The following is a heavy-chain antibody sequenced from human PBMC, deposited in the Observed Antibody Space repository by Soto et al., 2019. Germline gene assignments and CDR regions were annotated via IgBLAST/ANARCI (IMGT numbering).Heavy chain of an antibody. CDR1: GGSISSYY. CDR2: IYTSGST. J-gene: IGHJ6*02. Sequence: TSETLSLTCTVSGGSISSYYWSWIRQAAGKGLEWIGRIYTSGSTNYNPSLKSRVTMSVDTSKNQFSLKLSSVTAADTAVYYCARDSNYYDSSGYYPGDYYYYGMDVWGQGTTVTVSS. D-gene: IGHD3-22*01. CDR3: ARDSNYYDSSGYYPGDYYYYGMDV. V-gene: IGHV4-4*07.